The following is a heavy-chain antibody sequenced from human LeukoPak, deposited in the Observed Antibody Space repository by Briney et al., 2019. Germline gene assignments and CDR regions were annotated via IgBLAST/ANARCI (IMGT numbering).Heavy chain of an antibody. D-gene: IGHD2-2*01. J-gene: IGHJ5*02. CDR2: IIPIFGTA. CDR1: GGTFSSYA. Sequence: SVKVSCKASGGTFSSYAINWVRQAPGQGLEWMGGIIPIFGTANYAQKFQGRVTITTDESTSTAYMERSSLRSEDTALYYSAIAGLEYQHKSRLFDPGGRETLVTVPS. CDR3: AIAGLEYQHKSRLFDP. V-gene: IGHV1-69*05.